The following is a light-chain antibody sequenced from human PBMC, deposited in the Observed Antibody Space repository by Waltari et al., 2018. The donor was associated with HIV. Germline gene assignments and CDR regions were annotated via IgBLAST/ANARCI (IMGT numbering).Light chain of an antibody. Sequence: QSALTQPPSVSGAPGQRVTISCTGNRSKIGAGSFVHWYQHLPGTAPKLVVHSDIKRPSGVPDRVSGSKSGTSASLVITGLQAEDEADYSCQAYDSSLRASVFGGGTKLTVL. CDR2: SDI. CDR1: RSKIGAGSF. V-gene: IGLV1-40*01. J-gene: IGLJ2*01. CDR3: QAYDSSLRASV.